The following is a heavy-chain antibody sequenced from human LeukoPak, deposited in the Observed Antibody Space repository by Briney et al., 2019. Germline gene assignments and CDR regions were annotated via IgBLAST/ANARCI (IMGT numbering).Heavy chain of an antibody. J-gene: IGHJ6*02. CDR1: GGSISSGGYS. CDR3: ARAPGYYYYGMDV. CDR2: IYHSGST. V-gene: IGHV4-30-2*01. Sequence: SETLSLTCAVSGGSISSGGYSWSWIRQPPGKGLEWIGYIYHSGSTYYNPSLKSRVTISVDRSKNQFSLKLSSVTAADTAVYYCARAPGYYYYGMDVWGQGTTVTVSS.